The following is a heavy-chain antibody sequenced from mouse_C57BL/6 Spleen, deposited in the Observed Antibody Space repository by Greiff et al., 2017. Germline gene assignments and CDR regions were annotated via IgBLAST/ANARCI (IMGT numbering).Heavy chain of an antibody. CDR1: GYTFTSSW. Sequence: VQLQQPGAELVRPGSSVKLSCKASGYTFTSSWMHWVKQRPIQGLEWIGNIDPSDSETHYNQKFKDKATLTVDKSSSTAYMQLSSLTSEDSAVYYCARVTRDWFAYWGQGTLVTVSA. CDR3: ARVTRDWFAY. CDR2: IDPSDSET. J-gene: IGHJ3*01. D-gene: IGHD2-12*01. V-gene: IGHV1-52*01.